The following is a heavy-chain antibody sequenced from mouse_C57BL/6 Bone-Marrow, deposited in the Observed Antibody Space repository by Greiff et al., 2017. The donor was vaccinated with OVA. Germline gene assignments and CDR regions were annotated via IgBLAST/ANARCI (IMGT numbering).Heavy chain of an antibody. J-gene: IGHJ1*03. Sequence: EVQLQQSGPELVKPGASVKIPCKASGYTFTDYNMDWVKQSHGKSLEWIGDINPNNGGTIYNQKFKGKATLTVDKSSSTAYMELRSLTSEDTAVYYCARLLGYDGYPLYWYFDVWGTGTTVTVSS. D-gene: IGHD2-3*01. V-gene: IGHV1-18*01. CDR3: ARLLGYDGYPLYWYFDV. CDR1: GYTFTDYN. CDR2: INPNNGGT.